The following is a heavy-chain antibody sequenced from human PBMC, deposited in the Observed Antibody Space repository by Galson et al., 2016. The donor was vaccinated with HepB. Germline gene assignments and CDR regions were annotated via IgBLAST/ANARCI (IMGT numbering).Heavy chain of an antibody. D-gene: IGHD6-13*01. V-gene: IGHV3-23*01. CDR1: GFTFSSYA. CDR3: ARGLQNPTRTSSYYFDY. Sequence: SGAEVKKPGESLRLSCAASGFTFSSYAISWVRQAPGKGLAWVSLISGSGVSTYYADSVKGRFTISRDNSKNTLYLQMNSLRADDTAVYYCARGLQNPTRTSSYYFDYWGQGTLVTVSS. CDR2: ISGSGVST. J-gene: IGHJ4*02.